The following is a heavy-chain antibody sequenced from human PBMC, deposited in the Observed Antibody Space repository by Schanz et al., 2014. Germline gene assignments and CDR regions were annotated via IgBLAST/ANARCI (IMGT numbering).Heavy chain of an antibody. D-gene: IGHD5-12*01. J-gene: IGHJ3*01. CDR3: ARDEGRDGYNLAFDV. V-gene: IGHV3-53*01. Sequence: EVQLLESGGGLIQPGGSLTLSCAVSGFPVSSNYMSWVRQAPGKGLEWVSSIYINSGSTRYADSVKGRFFISRDNSKNTLFLHMNSLRADDTAVYFCARDEGRDGYNLAFDVWGQGTLVTVSS. CDR2: IYINSGST. CDR1: GFPVSSNY.